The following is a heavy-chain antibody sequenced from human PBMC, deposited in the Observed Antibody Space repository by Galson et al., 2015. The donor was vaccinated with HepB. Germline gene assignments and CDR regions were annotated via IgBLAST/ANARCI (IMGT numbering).Heavy chain of an antibody. CDR1: GDSISSGDYY. V-gene: IGHV4-30-4*01. CDR3: ARSGDYVENDFRY. CDR2: IYHRGNT. D-gene: IGHD4-17*01. Sequence: TLSLTCIVSGDSISSGDYYWSWIRQPPGRGLEWIGEIYHRGNTNYNPSLKSRVLIPVDKSKIEFSLNLTSVTAADTPFYYCARSGDYVENDFRYWGQGSLVTVSS. J-gene: IGHJ4*02.